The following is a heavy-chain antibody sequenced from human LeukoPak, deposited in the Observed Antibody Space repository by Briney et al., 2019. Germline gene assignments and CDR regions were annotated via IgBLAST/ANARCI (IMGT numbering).Heavy chain of an antibody. CDR2: ISSTSYYI. CDR1: GFTFSSYS. J-gene: IGHJ4*02. V-gene: IGHV3-21*01. CDR3: ARLSSSWYPDTRGDFDY. D-gene: IGHD6-13*01. Sequence: GGSLRLSCAASGFTFSSYSMKWVRQAPGKGLEWVSSISSTSYYIYYADSVKGRFTISRDNAKNSLYLQMNGLRAEDTAVYYCARLSSSWYPDTRGDFDYWGQGTLVTVSS.